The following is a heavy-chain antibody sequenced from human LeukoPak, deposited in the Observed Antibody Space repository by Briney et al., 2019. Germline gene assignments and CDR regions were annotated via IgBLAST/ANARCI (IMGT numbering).Heavy chain of an antibody. CDR1: GGSISSYY. Sequence: SETLSLTCTVSGGSISSYYWSWIRQPAGKGLEWIGRIYTSGSTNYNPSLKGRVTMSVDTSKNQFSLKLSSVTAADTAVYYCASSGAYGDYVGYWGQGTLVTVSS. CDR3: ASSGAYGDYVGY. D-gene: IGHD4-17*01. V-gene: IGHV4-4*07. CDR2: IYTSGST. J-gene: IGHJ4*02.